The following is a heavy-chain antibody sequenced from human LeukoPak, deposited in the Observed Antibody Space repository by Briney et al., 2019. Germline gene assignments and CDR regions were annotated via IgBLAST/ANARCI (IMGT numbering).Heavy chain of an antibody. CDR3: ARHAPGGSYDY. CDR1: GGSLSGYY. D-gene: IGHD1-26*01. V-gene: IGHV4-59*08. Sequence: SETLSLTCTVSGGSLSGYYWSWIRQPPGKGLEWIGYIYYSETTDYNPSLKSRVTISVDTSKNQFSLKLSSVTAADTAVYYCARHAPGGSYDYWGQGTLVTVSS. J-gene: IGHJ4*02. CDR2: IYYSETT.